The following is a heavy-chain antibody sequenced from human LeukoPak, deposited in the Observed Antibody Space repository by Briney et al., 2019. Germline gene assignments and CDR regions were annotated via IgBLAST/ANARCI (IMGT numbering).Heavy chain of an antibody. CDR1: GFAFSSYS. CDR3: AKNGGPHGMDV. J-gene: IGHJ6*02. V-gene: IGHV3-21*01. CDR2: ISGSSTYI. D-gene: IGHD3-10*01. Sequence: GGSLRLSCAASGFAFSSYSMNWVRQAPGKGLEWVSSISGSSTYIFYADSVKGRFTISRDNAKNSLYLQMNSLRAEDTAVYYCAKNGGPHGMDVWGQGTTVTVSS.